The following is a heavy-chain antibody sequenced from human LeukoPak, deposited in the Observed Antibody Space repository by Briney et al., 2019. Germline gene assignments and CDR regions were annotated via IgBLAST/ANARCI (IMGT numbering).Heavy chain of an antibody. V-gene: IGHV3-15*01. Sequence: GGSLRLSCAASGFTFSNAWMSWVRQAPGKGLEWVGRIKSKTDGGTTDYAAPVKGRFTISRGDSKNTLYLQMNSLKIEDTAVYYCTTSLHYYDSSGYYYWGQGTLVTVSS. CDR3: TTSLHYYDSSGYYY. CDR2: IKSKTDGGTT. J-gene: IGHJ4*02. CDR1: GFTFSNAW. D-gene: IGHD3-22*01.